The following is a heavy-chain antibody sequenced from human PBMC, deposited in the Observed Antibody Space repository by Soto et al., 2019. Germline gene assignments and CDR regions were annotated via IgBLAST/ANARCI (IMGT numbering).Heavy chain of an antibody. V-gene: IGHV5-10-1*01. Sequence: XESLKIYWETSGYSFTDYWGTWVRQMTGKGLEWVGRINPDDSYVIYSPSFQGHVSISVDKSIRTAYLQWGSLRASDTAIYYCARLFNYKSNYILGGLDPWGQGTLVTVSS. J-gene: IGHJ5*02. CDR3: ARLFNYKSNYILGGLDP. CDR2: INPDDSYV. D-gene: IGHD3-16*01. CDR1: GYSFTDYW.